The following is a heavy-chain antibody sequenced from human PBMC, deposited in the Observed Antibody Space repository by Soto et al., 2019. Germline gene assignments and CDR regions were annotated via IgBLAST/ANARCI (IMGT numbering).Heavy chain of an antibody. V-gene: IGHV4-59*01. CDR1: GGSISSYY. J-gene: IGHJ4*02. Sequence: PSETLSLTCTVSGGSISSYYWSWIRQPPGKGLEWIGYIYYSGSTNYNPSLKSRVTISVDTSKNQFSLKLSSVTAADTAVYYCASRRDGYNPVFDYWGQGTLVTVSS. D-gene: IGHD5-12*01. CDR3: ASRRDGYNPVFDY. CDR2: IYYSGST.